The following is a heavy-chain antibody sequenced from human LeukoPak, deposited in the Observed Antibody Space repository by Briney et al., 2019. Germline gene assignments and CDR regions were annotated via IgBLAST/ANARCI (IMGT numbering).Heavy chain of an antibody. CDR2: IYSGGST. CDR3: ARAGDGYSYEIDY. CDR1: GFTVSSNY. D-gene: IGHD5-18*01. Sequence: GGSMRLSCAASGFTVSSNYMSWVRQAPGKGLEWVSVIYSGGSTYYADSVKGRFTISRDNSKNTLYLQMNSLRAEGTAVYYCARAGDGYSYEIDYWGQGTLVTVSS. J-gene: IGHJ4*02. V-gene: IGHV3-53*01.